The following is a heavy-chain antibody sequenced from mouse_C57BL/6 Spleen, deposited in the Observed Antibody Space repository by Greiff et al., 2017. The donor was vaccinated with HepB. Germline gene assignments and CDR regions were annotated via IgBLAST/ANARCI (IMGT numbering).Heavy chain of an antibody. CDR3: ARKGYSNHYYFDY. V-gene: IGHV1-18*01. D-gene: IGHD2-5*01. J-gene: IGHJ2*01. Sequence: VQLKQSGPELVKPGASVKIPCKASGYTFTDYNMDWVKQSHGKSLEWIGDINPNNGGTIYNQKFKGKATLTVDKSSSTAYMELRSLTSEDTAVYYCARKGYSNHYYFDYWGQGTTLTVSS. CDR1: GYTFTDYN. CDR2: INPNNGGT.